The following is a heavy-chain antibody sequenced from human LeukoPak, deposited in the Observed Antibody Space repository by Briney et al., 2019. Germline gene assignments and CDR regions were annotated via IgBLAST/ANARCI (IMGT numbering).Heavy chain of an antibody. CDR3: ATFFGSDFGY. D-gene: IGHD5-12*01. V-gene: IGHV3-72*01. CDR2: SRNKANSYTT. J-gene: IGHJ4*02. Sequence: GGSLRLSCAASGFTFSVHYMDWVRQAPGKGLEWVGRSRNKANSYTTEYAASVKGRFTISRDASQNSVYLQMNSLKAEDTAVYYCATFFGSDFGYWGQGTLVTVSS. CDR1: GFTFSVHY.